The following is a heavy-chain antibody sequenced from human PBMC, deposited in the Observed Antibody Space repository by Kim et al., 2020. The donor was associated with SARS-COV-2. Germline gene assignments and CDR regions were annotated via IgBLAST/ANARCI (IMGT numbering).Heavy chain of an antibody. CDR2: ISSSGSTI. Sequence: GGSLRLSCAASGFTFSSYEMNWVRQAPGKGLEWVSYISSSGSTIYYADSVKGRFTISRDNAKNSLYLQMNSLRAEDTAVYYCARDGTGCSSTSCYAGDGYYYYYGMDVWGQGTTVTVSS. CDR1: GFTFSSYE. CDR3: ARDGTGCSSTSCYAGDGYYYYYGMDV. V-gene: IGHV3-48*03. J-gene: IGHJ6*02. D-gene: IGHD2-2*01.